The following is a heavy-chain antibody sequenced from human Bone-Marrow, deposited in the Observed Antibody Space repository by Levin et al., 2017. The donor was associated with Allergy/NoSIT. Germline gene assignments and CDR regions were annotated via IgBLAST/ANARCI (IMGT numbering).Heavy chain of an antibody. J-gene: IGHJ4*02. D-gene: IGHD2-21*01. V-gene: IGHV3-66*01. CDR3: GRNSGSCNACGY. Sequence: PGGSLRLSCAASGFTVSNNYMSWVRQAPGKGLEWVSLIYSDGSTRFADSVKGRFTISRDSSKNTLYLQMNSLRAEDTAVYYCGRNSGSCNACGYWGQGTLVTVSS. CDR1: GFTVSNNY. CDR2: IYSDGST.